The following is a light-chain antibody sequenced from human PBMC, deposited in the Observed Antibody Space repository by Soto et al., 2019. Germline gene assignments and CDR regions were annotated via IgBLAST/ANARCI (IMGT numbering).Light chain of an antibody. CDR2: GAS. V-gene: IGKV3-15*01. Sequence: EIVMTQSPATLSVSPGERATLSCRVSQSVSSSLAWYQHKPGQAPSLLIYGASARATGIPARFSGSGSGKEFTLTISSLQSEDSAVYYCQQYYNRPMYTFGQGTKLEIK. CDR3: QQYYNRPMYT. J-gene: IGKJ2*01. CDR1: QSVSSS.